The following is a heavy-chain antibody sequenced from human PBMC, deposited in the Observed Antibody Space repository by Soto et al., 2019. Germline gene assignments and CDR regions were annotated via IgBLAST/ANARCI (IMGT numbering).Heavy chain of an antibody. CDR2: FDPEDGGT. Sequence: ASVKVSCKVSGYTLTELSIHWVRQAPGKGLEWMGGFDPEDGGTIYAQKFQGRVTMTEDTSTDTAYMELSSLRSEDTAVYYCATGYVDTAMVFDYWGQGTLVTVSS. V-gene: IGHV1-24*01. D-gene: IGHD5-18*01. CDR1: GYTLTELS. CDR3: ATGYVDTAMVFDY. J-gene: IGHJ4*02.